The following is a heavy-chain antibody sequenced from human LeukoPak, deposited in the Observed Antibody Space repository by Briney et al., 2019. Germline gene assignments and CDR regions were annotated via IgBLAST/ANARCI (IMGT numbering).Heavy chain of an antibody. CDR3: ARGLGMVDY. V-gene: IGHV3-20*01. CDR1: GFTFSTYT. J-gene: IGHJ4*02. D-gene: IGHD7-27*01. CDR2: INWNGGST. Sequence: GGSLRLSCAASGFTFSTYTMYWVRHPPGKRLEWVSGINWNGGSTGYADSVKGRFTISRDNAKNSLYLQMNSLRAEDTALYHCARGLGMVDYWGQGTLVTVSS.